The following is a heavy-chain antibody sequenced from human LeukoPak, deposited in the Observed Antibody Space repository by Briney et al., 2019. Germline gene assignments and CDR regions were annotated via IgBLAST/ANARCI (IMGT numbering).Heavy chain of an antibody. CDR2: INPNSGGT. Sequence: APVKVSCKASGYTFTGYYMHWVRQAPGQGLEWMGWINPNSGGTNYAQKFQGRVTMTRDTSNSTAYVELSRLRSDDTAVYYCARVTSTGRTFDIWGQGTMVTVSS. J-gene: IGHJ3*02. D-gene: IGHD4-17*01. CDR1: GYTFTGYY. CDR3: ARVTSTGRTFDI. V-gene: IGHV1-2*02.